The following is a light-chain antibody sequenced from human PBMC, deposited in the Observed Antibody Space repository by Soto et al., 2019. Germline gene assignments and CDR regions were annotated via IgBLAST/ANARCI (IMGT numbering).Light chain of an antibody. Sequence: EIVMTQSPATLSVSPGERATLSCRASQSVSSNLAWYQQKPGQAPRLLIYDASTRTTGIPARSSGSESGTEVTLPISSLQSEDFAVFDCQQYNDGPPWTFGQGTKVEIK. J-gene: IGKJ1*01. CDR1: QSVSSN. CDR2: DAS. CDR3: QQYNDGPPWT. V-gene: IGKV3-15*01.